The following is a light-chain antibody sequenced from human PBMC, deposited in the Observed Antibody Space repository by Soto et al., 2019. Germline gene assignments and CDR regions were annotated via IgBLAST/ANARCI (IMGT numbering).Light chain of an antibody. V-gene: IGKV3-15*01. CDR3: QQYNNWPRT. CDR1: QSVSIN. Sequence: ETMMTQSPATLSVSPGERATLSCRASQSVSINLAWYQQKPGQAPRLLMYGASTRAAGIPARFSGSGSGTDFTLTISSLQSEDFAIYYCQQYNNWPRTFGQGTKVEIK. J-gene: IGKJ1*01. CDR2: GAS.